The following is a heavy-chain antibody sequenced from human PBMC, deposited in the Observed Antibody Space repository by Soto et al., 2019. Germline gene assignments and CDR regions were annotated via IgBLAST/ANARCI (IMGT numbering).Heavy chain of an antibody. D-gene: IGHD6-19*01. CDR2: INPNSGGT. CDR3: ARGVAGTAYYYYYGMDV. Sequence: ASVKVSCKASGYTFTGYYMHWVRQAPGQGLEWMGWINPNSGGTNYAQKFQGRVTMTRDTSISTAYMELSRLRSDDTAVYYCARGVAGTAYYYYYGMDVWGQGTTVT. V-gene: IGHV1-2*02. J-gene: IGHJ6*02. CDR1: GYTFTGYY.